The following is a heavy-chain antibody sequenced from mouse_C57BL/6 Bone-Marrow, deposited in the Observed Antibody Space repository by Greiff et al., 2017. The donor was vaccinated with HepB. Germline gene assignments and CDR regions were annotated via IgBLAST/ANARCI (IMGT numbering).Heavy chain of an antibody. CDR3: ARWSIHYGSPDY. D-gene: IGHD1-1*01. CDR2: INPNNGGT. Sequence: VQLKQSGPELVKPGASVKISCKASGYTFTDYYMNWVKQSHGKSLEWIGDINPNNGGTSYNQKFKGKATLTVDKSSSTAYMELRSLTSEDSAVYYCARWSIHYGSPDYWGQGTTLTVSS. J-gene: IGHJ2*01. V-gene: IGHV1-26*01. CDR1: GYTFTDYY.